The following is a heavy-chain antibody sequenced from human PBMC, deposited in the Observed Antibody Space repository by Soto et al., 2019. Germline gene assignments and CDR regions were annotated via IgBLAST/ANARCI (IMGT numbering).Heavy chain of an antibody. CDR2: ICDDGRNQ. Sequence: GGALRLSCAASGFTFSSYGMHWVRQAPGKGLEWVAVICDDGRNQYYTDSVKGPFTISRDNSKNTLYLQMNRMRAEDTAVYYCARDRRYGSGIRFDYWGQGTLVTVSS. CDR1: GFTFSSYG. V-gene: IGHV3-33*01. D-gene: IGHD3-10*01. CDR3: ARDRRYGSGIRFDY. J-gene: IGHJ4*02.